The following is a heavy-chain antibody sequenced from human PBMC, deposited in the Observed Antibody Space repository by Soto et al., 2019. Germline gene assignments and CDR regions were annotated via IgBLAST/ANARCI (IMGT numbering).Heavy chain of an antibody. Sequence: ASVKVSCKASGYTFTSYAMHWVRQAPGQRLEWMGWINAGNGNTKYSQKFQGRVTITRDTSASTAYMELSSLRSEDTAVYYCARAVAVPADFDFWGQGTLVTVSS. V-gene: IGHV1-3*01. CDR2: INAGNGNT. CDR3: ARAVAVPADFDF. CDR1: GYTFTSYA. J-gene: IGHJ4*02. D-gene: IGHD6-19*01.